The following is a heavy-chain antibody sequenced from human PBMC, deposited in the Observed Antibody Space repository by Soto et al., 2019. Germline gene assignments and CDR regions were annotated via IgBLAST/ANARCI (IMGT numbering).Heavy chain of an antibody. D-gene: IGHD3-22*01. Sequence: GGSLRLSCAASGFTFSSYAMSWVRQAPGKGLEWVSAISGSGGSTYYADSVKGRFTISRDNSKNTLYLQMNSLRAEDTAVYYCAKAKGASYYYDSSGSFDYWGQGTLVTVSS. J-gene: IGHJ4*02. CDR2: ISGSGGST. V-gene: IGHV3-23*01. CDR3: AKAKGASYYYDSSGSFDY. CDR1: GFTFSSYA.